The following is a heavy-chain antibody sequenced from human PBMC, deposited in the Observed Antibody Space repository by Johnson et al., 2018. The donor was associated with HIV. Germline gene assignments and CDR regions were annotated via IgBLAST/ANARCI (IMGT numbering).Heavy chain of an antibody. CDR1: GFTFSSYD. Sequence: EVQLVESGGGLIQPGGSLRLSCAASGFTFSSYDMHWVRQATGKGLEWVSAIGTAGDTYYPGSVKGRFTISRENAKNSLYRQMNSLRAGDTAVYYCARGLAYCGGDCSPDAFDIWGQGTMVTVSS. V-gene: IGHV3-13*01. J-gene: IGHJ3*02. CDR2: IGTAGDT. CDR3: ARGLAYCGGDCSPDAFDI. D-gene: IGHD2-21*02.